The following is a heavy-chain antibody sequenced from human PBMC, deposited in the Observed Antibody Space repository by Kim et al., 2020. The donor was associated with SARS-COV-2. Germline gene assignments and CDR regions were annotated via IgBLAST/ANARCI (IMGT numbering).Heavy chain of an antibody. CDR2: IIPILGIA. D-gene: IGHD1-1*01. CDR3: ARDYNLGDIYYYYGMDV. CDR1: GGTFSSYT. V-gene: IGHV1-69*04. J-gene: IGHJ6*02. Sequence: SVKVSCKASGGTFSSYTISWVRQAPGQGLEWMGRIIPILGIANYAQKFQGRVTITADKSTSTAYMELSSLRSEDTAVYYCARDYNLGDIYYYYGMDVWGQGTTVTVSS.